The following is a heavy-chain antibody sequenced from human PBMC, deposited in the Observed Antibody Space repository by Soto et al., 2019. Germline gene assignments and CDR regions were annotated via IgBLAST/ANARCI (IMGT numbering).Heavy chain of an antibody. CDR3: AKDLRDGYNKKGLFDY. V-gene: IGHV3-23*01. CDR2: ISGSGGST. Sequence: GGSLRLSCAASGFTFSSYAMSWVRQAPGKGLEWVSAISGSGGSTYYADSVKGRFTISRDNSKNTLYLQMNSLRAEDTAVYYCAKDLRDGYNKKGLFDYWGQGTLVTVSS. D-gene: IGHD5-12*01. J-gene: IGHJ4*02. CDR1: GFTFSSYA.